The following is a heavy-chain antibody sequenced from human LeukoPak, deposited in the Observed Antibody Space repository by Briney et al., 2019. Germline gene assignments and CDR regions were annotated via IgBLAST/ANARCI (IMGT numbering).Heavy chain of an antibody. CDR3: AHSPGSTTGTTGNRFDP. V-gene: IGHV2-5*02. D-gene: IGHD1-1*01. J-gene: IGHJ5*02. Sequence: SGPTLVNPTQTLTLTCTFSGFSLSTGGAGVGWIRQPPGKALEWLPLIYWVDEKRYSPSLKSRLTTTKDTSKNQVVLTTTNMDPVDTATYYCAHSPGSTTGTTGNRFDPWGQGTLVTVSS. CDR2: IYWVDEK. CDR1: GFSLSTGGAG.